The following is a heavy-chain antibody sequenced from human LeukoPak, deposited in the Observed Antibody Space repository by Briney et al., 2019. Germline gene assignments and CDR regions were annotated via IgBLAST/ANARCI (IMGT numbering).Heavy chain of an antibody. J-gene: IGHJ4*02. CDR2: IIPILGIA. D-gene: IGHD2-2*01. Sequence: ASVNVSRTASGGTFSSYTISWVRQAPGQGLEWMGRIIPILGIANYAQKFQGRVTITADKSTSTAYMELSSLRSEDTAVYYCARDPTGIVVVPAARGGWGQGTLVTVSS. V-gene: IGHV1-69*04. CDR1: GGTFSSYT. CDR3: ARDPTGIVVVPAARGG.